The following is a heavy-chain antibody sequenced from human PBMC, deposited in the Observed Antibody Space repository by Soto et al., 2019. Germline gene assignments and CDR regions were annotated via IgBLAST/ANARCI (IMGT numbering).Heavy chain of an antibody. CDR2: IDPSDSYT. V-gene: IGHV5-10-1*01. Sequence: PGESPKISCKGSGYSFTSYWIGWVRQMPGKGLEWMGRIDPSDSYTNYSPSFQGHVTISADKSISTAYLQWSSLKASDTAMYYCARHGTGLWFGELNYYYGMDVWGQGTTVTVSS. J-gene: IGHJ6*02. D-gene: IGHD3-10*01. CDR3: ARHGTGLWFGELNYYYGMDV. CDR1: GYSFTSYW.